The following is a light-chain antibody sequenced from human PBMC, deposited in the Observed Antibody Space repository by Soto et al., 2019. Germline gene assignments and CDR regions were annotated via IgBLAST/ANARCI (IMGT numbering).Light chain of an antibody. Sequence: EVVLTQSPAILSLTPGERATLSCRASQSVGSNLIWYQQKPGQAPRLLIYDTFNRATGIPARFSGSGSGTDFTLTISSLEPEDSAVYYCQQRSNWPLTFGRGTKVEIK. CDR2: DTF. CDR1: QSVGSN. CDR3: QQRSNWPLT. V-gene: IGKV3-11*01. J-gene: IGKJ4*01.